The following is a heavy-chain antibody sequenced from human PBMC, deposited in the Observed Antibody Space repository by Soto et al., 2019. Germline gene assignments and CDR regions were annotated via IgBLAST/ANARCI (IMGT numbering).Heavy chain of an antibody. CDR1: GFTFSSYD. V-gene: IGHV3-23*01. CDR2: ISGRGGIT. J-gene: IGHJ4*02. CDR3: ATLQGTYYYGLGSYYLPY. D-gene: IGHD3-10*01. Sequence: EVQQSESGGGLVQPGGSLRLSCAASGFTFSSYDMSWVRQAPGKGLEWVSAISGRGGITYYADSVKGRFTMSRDNSKNTLYLQMNSLRAEDTAVYYCATLQGTYYYGLGSYYLPYWGQGTLVTVSS.